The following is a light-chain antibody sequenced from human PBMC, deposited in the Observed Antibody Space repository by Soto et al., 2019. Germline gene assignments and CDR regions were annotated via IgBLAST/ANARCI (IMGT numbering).Light chain of an antibody. Sequence: QSALTQPASVSGSPGQSITISCTETNSDVDTYTYVSWYQQVPGKAPKLMIYEVIKRPSGVSSRFSGSKSGNTASLTISGLRAEDEADYYCSSYISRNLIFGGGTKLTVL. J-gene: IGLJ2*01. CDR3: SSYISRNLI. CDR1: NSDVDTYTY. CDR2: EVI. V-gene: IGLV2-14*01.